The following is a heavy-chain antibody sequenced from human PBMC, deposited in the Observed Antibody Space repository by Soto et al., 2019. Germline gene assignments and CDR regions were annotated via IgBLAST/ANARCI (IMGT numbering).Heavy chain of an antibody. CDR1: GGSISSYY. V-gene: IGHV4-59*01. Sequence: QVQLQESGPGLVKPSETLSLTCTVSGGSISSYYWSWIRQPPGKGLEWIGYIYYSGSTNYNPSLKSRVTIAVDTSKIQFALKLSSVTAADTAVYYCAGPRSGSFDAFDIWGQGTMVTVSS. D-gene: IGHD1-26*01. CDR2: IYYSGST. J-gene: IGHJ3*02. CDR3: AGPRSGSFDAFDI.